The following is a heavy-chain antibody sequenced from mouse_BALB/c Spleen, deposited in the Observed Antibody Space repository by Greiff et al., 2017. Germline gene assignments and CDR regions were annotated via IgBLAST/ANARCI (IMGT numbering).Heavy chain of an antibody. CDR2: IYPGNSDT. CDR1: GYSFTSYW. J-gene: IGHJ2*01. D-gene: IGHD1-1*01. V-gene: IGHV1-5*01. Sequence: EVQLHQSGTVLARPGASVKMSCKASGYSFTSYWMHWVKQRPGQGLEWIGAIYPGNSDTSYNQKFKGKAKLTAVTSASTAYMELSSLTNEDSAVYYCTGAGPNYYGSSYFDYWGQGTTLTVSS. CDR3: TGAGPNYYGSSYFDY.